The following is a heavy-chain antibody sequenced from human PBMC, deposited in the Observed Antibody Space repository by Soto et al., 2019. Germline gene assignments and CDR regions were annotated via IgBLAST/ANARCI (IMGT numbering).Heavy chain of an antibody. J-gene: IGHJ6*02. CDR1: GDSISSGGYS. Sequence: PSETLSLTCAVSGDSISSGGYSWNCIRQAPGKGLEWIGYIYQSGSTNYNPSLKSRVTISVDTSKNQFSLKLSSVTAADTAVYYCAREATYYDFWSGYYETDYYGMDVWGQGTTVTVSS. V-gene: IGHV4-30-2*01. CDR2: IYQSGST. D-gene: IGHD3-3*01. CDR3: AREATYYDFWSGYYETDYYGMDV.